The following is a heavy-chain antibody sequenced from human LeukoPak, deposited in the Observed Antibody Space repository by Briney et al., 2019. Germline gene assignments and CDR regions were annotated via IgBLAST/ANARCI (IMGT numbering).Heavy chain of an antibody. CDR2: INPNSGGT. Sequence: GASVKVSCKASGYTFTGYYMHWVRQAPGQGLEWMGWINPNSGGTNYAQKFQGRVTMTRDTSISTAYMELSRLRSDDTAVYYCARALQWYSSSSNPDYWGQGTLVTVSS. CDR3: ARALQWYSSSSNPDY. J-gene: IGHJ4*02. V-gene: IGHV1-2*02. D-gene: IGHD6-6*01. CDR1: GYTFTGYY.